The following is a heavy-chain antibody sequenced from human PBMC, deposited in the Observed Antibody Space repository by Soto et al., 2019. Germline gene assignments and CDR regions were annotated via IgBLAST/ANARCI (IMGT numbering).Heavy chain of an antibody. Sequence: QVQLVQSGAEVKKPGASVKVSCKASGYTFTSYDINWVRQATGQGLEWMGWMNPNSGNTGYAQKFQGRXTXTXXTYISTAYMELSSLRSEDTAGYYCARTLYGDNVDYWGQGNLVTVSS. V-gene: IGHV1-8*01. J-gene: IGHJ4*02. D-gene: IGHD4-17*01. CDR3: ARTLYGDNVDY. CDR2: MNPNSGNT. CDR1: GYTFTSYD.